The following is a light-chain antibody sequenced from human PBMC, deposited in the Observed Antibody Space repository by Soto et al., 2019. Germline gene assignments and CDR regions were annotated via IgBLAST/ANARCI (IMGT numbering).Light chain of an antibody. CDR1: SSDVGAYNY. J-gene: IGLJ1*01. Sequence: QSALTQPRSVSGSPGQSVTISCTGTSSDVGAYNYVSWYQQHPGKAPKFMIYDVSKRPSGVPDRISGSKSGNTASLTISGLQAEDEADYYCCSYAGTYSYVFGTGTKVTVL. CDR2: DVS. V-gene: IGLV2-11*01. CDR3: CSYAGTYSYV.